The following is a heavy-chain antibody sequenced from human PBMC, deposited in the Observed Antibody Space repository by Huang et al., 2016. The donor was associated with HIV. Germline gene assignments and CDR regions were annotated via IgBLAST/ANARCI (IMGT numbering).Heavy chain of an antibody. CDR1: GGSIRSDNYY. Sequence: QLQLQESGPGLVKPSETLSLTCTVSGGSIRSDNYYWGGIRQPPGKGLEWIGSIYYSGSTYYNPSLKSRVTITVDTSKNQCSLKMRSVTAADTAVYYCARLPGSITMIRGVITDPYWGQGTLVTVSS. CDR3: ARLPGSITMIRGVITDPY. J-gene: IGHJ4*02. CDR2: IYYSGST. V-gene: IGHV4-39*01. D-gene: IGHD3-10*01.